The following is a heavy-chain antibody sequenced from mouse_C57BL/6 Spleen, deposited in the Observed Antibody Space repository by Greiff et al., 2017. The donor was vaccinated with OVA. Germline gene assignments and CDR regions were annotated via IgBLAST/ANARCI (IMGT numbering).Heavy chain of an antibody. CDR1: GFTFSSYT. CDR2: ISGGGGNT. D-gene: IGHD2-4*01. Sequence: ESGGGLVKPGGSLKLSCAASGFTFSSYTMPWVRQTPEQRLEWVATISGGGGNTYYPDSVKGRFTISRDNAKNTLYMQMSRLRSEDTALYYCERQRANDYDAWFAYWGQGTLVTVSA. J-gene: IGHJ3*01. CDR3: ERQRANDYDAWFAY. V-gene: IGHV5-9*01.